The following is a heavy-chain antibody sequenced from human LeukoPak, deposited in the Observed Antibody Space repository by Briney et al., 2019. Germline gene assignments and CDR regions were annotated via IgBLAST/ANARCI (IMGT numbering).Heavy chain of an antibody. D-gene: IGHD5-24*01. V-gene: IGHV3-7*01. CDR1: GFAFRSDW. Sequence: GGSLRLSCAASGFAFRSDWMVWVRQAPGKGLEWVTTIKEDGSEKDYVDSVKGRFTISTDNARNSLYLQMNSLRPEDTAVYYCAKNNGWLLLGNWGQGTLVTVSS. CDR2: IKEDGSEK. CDR3: AKNNGWLLLGN. J-gene: IGHJ4*02.